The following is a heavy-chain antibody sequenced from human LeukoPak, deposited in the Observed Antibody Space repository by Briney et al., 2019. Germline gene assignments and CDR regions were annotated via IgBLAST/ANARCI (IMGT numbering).Heavy chain of an antibody. CDR1: GGSISSSSYY. Sequence: KPSETLSLTCTVSGGSISSSSYYWGWIRQPPGKGLEWIGSIYHSGSTYYNPSLKSRVTISVDTSKNQFSLKLSSVTAADTAVYYCARARTREGTLDYWGQGTLVTVSS. J-gene: IGHJ4*02. CDR3: ARARTREGTLDY. CDR2: IYHSGST. V-gene: IGHV4-39*07. D-gene: IGHD1-14*01.